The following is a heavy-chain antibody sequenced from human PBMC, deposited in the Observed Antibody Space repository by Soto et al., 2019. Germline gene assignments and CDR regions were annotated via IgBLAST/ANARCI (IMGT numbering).Heavy chain of an antibody. D-gene: IGHD6-19*01. CDR3: AKDTVAGTVNWFDP. CDR2: IVSSGVRR. V-gene: IGHV3-23*01. Sequence: PGGSLRLSCAASGFTFRNYGMNWVRQAPGKGLEWVSAIVSSGVRRYYADSVKGRFTVSRDNSINTLYLQMNSLRAEDTAVYYCAKDTVAGTVNWFDPWGQGTLVTVSS. CDR1: GFTFRNYG. J-gene: IGHJ5*02.